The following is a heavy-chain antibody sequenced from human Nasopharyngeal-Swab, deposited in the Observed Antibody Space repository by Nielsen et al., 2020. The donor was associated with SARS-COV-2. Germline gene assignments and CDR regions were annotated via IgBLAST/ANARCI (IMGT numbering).Heavy chain of an antibody. CDR3: ARTGGRGVIIFDY. D-gene: IGHD3-10*01. CDR1: GGTFSSYA. Sequence: KVSCKASGGTFSSYAISWVRQMPGKGLEWMGIIYPGDSDTRYSPSFQGQVTISADKSISTAYLQWSSLKASDTAMYYCARTGGRGVIIFDYWGQGTLVTVSS. V-gene: IGHV5-51*01. CDR2: IYPGDSDT. J-gene: IGHJ4*02.